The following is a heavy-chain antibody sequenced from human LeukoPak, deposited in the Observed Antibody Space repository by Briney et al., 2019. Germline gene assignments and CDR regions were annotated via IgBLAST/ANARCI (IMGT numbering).Heavy chain of an antibody. Sequence: GGSLRLSCAASGFTFSDYYMRWIRQAPGKGLEWVSYISSSGSNIYYADSVKGRFTISRDNAKNSLYLQMNSLRAEDTAVYYCARAFAAYYGSGSYYNSTYNWFDPWGQGTLVTVSS. D-gene: IGHD3-10*01. CDR2: ISSSGSNI. CDR1: GFTFSDYY. J-gene: IGHJ5*02. CDR3: ARAFAAYYGSGSYYNSTYNWFDP. V-gene: IGHV3-11*01.